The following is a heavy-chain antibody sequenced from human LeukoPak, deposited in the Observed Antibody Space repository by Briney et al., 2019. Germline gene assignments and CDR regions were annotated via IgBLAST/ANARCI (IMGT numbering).Heavy chain of an antibody. D-gene: IGHD6-19*01. CDR1: GFTFSSYS. CDR2: ISSSSSYI. Sequence: GGSLRLSCAASGFTFSSYSMNWVRQAPGKGLEWVSSISSSSSYIYYADSVKGRFTISRDNAKNSLYLQMNSLRAEDTAVYYCAGGSSGWYGGFGYWGQGTLVTVSS. CDR3: AGGSSGWYGGFGY. V-gene: IGHV3-21*01. J-gene: IGHJ4*02.